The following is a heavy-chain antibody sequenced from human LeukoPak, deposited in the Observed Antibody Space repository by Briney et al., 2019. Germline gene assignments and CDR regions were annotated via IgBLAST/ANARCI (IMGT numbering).Heavy chain of an antibody. D-gene: IGHD2-15*01. CDR2: ISYDGSNK. V-gene: IGHV3-30*18. CDR3: AKDLVLVDIVVVVAARREYFQH. Sequence: PGGSLRLSCAASGFTFSSYGMHWVRQAPGKGLEWVAVISYDGSNKYYADSVKGRFTISRDNSKNTLYLQMNSLRAEDTAVYYCAKDLVLVDIVVVVAARREYFQHWGQGTLVTVSS. J-gene: IGHJ1*01. CDR1: GFTFSSYG.